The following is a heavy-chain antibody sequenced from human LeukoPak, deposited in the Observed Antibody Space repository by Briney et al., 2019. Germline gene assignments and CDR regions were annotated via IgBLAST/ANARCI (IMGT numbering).Heavy chain of an antibody. J-gene: IGHJ5*02. V-gene: IGHV4-39*07. D-gene: IGHD1-26*01. Sequence: SETLSLTCTVPGGSISSSSYYWGWIRQPPGKGLEWVGSIDYSGSTYYNPSLRSRVTISVDTSKNQFYLKRMSVAAADASVYYCASRWELPYNWFDPWGQGPLDTLPS. CDR1: GGSISSSSYY. CDR2: IDYSGST. CDR3: ASRWELPYNWFDP.